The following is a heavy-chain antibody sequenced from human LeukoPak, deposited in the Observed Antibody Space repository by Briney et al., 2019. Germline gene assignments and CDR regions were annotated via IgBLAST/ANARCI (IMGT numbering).Heavy chain of an antibody. Sequence: GESLKIYCEGSGYSFASYWIGWVRQMPGKGLEWMGIIYPGDSDTRYSPSFQGQVTISADKSISTAYLQWSSLKASDTAMYYCARSLVTDAPIDYWGQGMLVTVSS. CDR3: ARSLVTDAPIDY. CDR1: GYSFASYW. D-gene: IGHD2-21*02. J-gene: IGHJ4*02. CDR2: IYPGDSDT. V-gene: IGHV5-51*01.